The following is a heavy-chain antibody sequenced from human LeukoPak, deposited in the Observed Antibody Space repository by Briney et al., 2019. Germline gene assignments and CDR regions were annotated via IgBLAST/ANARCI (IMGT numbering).Heavy chain of an antibody. D-gene: IGHD2-15*01. Sequence: SETLSLTCAVYGGSFSGYYWSWIRQPPGKGLEWIGEINHSGSTNYNPSLESRVTISVDTSKNQFSLKLSSVTAADTAVYYCARGVVVVAASCHFDYWGQGILVTVSS. J-gene: IGHJ4*02. CDR1: GGSFSGYY. CDR3: ARGVVVVAASCHFDY. V-gene: IGHV4-34*01. CDR2: INHSGST.